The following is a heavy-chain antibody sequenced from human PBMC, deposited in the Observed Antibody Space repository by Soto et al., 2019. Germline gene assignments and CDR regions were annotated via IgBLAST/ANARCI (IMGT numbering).Heavy chain of an antibody. Sequence: HPGGSLRRSCAASGFTFSGYGMHWVRQAPGKGLGWVAVISYDGSNKYYADSVKGRFTIARDNCSNTLYLQISSLRAEDTAVYYCATEAVPAAIMWLFDDWGQGTLVTASS. V-gene: IGHV3-30*03. D-gene: IGHD2-2*02. CDR2: ISYDGSNK. J-gene: IGHJ5*02. CDR3: ATEAVPAAIMWLFDD. CDR1: GFTFSGYG.